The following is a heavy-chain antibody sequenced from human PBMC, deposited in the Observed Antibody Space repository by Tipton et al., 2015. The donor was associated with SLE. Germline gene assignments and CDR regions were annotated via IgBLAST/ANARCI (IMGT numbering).Heavy chain of an antibody. CDR2: IYSSGST. Sequence: TLSLTCTVSGGSISGSDYYWGWIRPPPGKGLEWIGNIYSSGSTFYHPSLTSRVTISLDTFKNQFSLRLRSVTAADTAVYYCARDGPLIAASGTLNGEDPFDIWGQGRMVIVS. CDR3: ARDGPLIAASGTLNGEDPFDI. CDR1: GGSISGSDYY. V-gene: IGHV4-39*07. J-gene: IGHJ3*02. D-gene: IGHD6-13*01.